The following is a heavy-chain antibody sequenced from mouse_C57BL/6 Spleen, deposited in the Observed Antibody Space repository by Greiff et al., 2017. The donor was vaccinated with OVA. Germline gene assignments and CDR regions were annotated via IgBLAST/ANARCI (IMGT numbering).Heavy chain of an antibody. CDR3: ARHGRGYGSSYEYWYFDV. J-gene: IGHJ1*03. Sequence: QVQLKQSGAELVKPGASVKLSCKASGYTFTEYTIHWVQQRSGQGLEWIGWFYPGSGSIKYNEKFKDKATLTADTSSSTVYMELSRLTSEDSAVYFCARHGRGYGSSYEYWYFDVWGTGTTVTVSS. CDR1: GYTFTEYT. V-gene: IGHV1-62-2*01. D-gene: IGHD1-1*01. CDR2: FYPGSGSI.